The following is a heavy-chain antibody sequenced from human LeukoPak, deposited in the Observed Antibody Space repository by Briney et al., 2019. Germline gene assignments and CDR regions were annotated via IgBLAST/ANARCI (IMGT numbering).Heavy chain of an antibody. Sequence: GGSLRLSCAASGFTVSSNYMTWVRQAPGKGLEWVSVIYSGGNTYYADSVKGRFTISRDNTKNTVYLQMNSLRADDTAVYYCARDIIRGYLDQWGQGTLVTVSS. J-gene: IGHJ4*02. CDR2: IYSGGNT. D-gene: IGHD2-15*01. CDR3: ARDIIRGYLDQ. V-gene: IGHV3-66*01. CDR1: GFTVSSNY.